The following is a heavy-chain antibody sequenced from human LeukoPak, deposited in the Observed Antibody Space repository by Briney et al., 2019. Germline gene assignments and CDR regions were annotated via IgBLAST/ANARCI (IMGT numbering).Heavy chain of an antibody. Sequence: PSETLSPTCTVSGGSISSYYWSWIRQPPGKGLEWIGYIYYSGSTNYNPSLKSRVIISLDTSRNQFSLKLSSVTAADTAVYYCAKSNGYGLVDIWGQGTMVTVSS. CDR1: GGSISSYY. CDR3: AKSNGYGLVDI. D-gene: IGHD3-10*01. J-gene: IGHJ3*02. V-gene: IGHV4-59*12. CDR2: IYYSGST.